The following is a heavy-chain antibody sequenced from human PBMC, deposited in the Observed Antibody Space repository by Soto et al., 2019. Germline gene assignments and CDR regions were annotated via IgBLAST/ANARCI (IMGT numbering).Heavy chain of an antibody. D-gene: IGHD3-3*02. Sequence: QVQLVQSGAEVKKPGASVKVSCKASGYTFTSYDINWVRQATGQGLEWMGWMNPNSGNTGYAQKFQGRVTMTRNTSISTAYMELSSLRSEDTAVYYCARGTYEGTLHFWGHYYYYYYMDVWGKGTTVTVSS. CDR2: MNPNSGNT. CDR3: ARGTYEGTLHFWGHYYYYYYMDV. J-gene: IGHJ6*03. V-gene: IGHV1-8*01. CDR1: GYTFTSYD.